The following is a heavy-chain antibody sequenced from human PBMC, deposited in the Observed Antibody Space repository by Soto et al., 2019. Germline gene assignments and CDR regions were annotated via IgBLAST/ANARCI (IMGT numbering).Heavy chain of an antibody. Sequence: GGSLRLSCAASGFTFSSYAMSWVRQAPGKGLEWVSVISDSGGTTYYADSVKGRFTISRDNSKNTLYLQMNSLRAEDTAVYYCAKALAGAATAREDYWGKGTLVTVSS. D-gene: IGHD2-15*01. CDR1: GFTFSSYA. CDR3: AKALAGAATAREDY. V-gene: IGHV3-23*01. CDR2: ISDSGGTT. J-gene: IGHJ4*02.